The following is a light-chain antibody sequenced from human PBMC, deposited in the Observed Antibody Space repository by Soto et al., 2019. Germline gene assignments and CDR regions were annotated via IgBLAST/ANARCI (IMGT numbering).Light chain of an antibody. CDR1: SSNIGRNS. V-gene: IGLV1-44*01. CDR3: AAWDDSLNGL. J-gene: IGLJ1*01. CDR2: SNN. Sequence: QSVLTQPPSASGTPGQRVTISCSGSSSNIGRNSVSWYQQLPGTAPKLLIYSNNQRPSGVPDRFSASKSGTSASLAISGLQSEDEADYYCAAWDDSLNGLFGTGTKLTVL.